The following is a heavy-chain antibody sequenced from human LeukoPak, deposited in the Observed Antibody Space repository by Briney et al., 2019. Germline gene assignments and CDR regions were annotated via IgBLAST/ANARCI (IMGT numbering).Heavy chain of an antibody. J-gene: IGHJ3*02. CDR1: GYTFTSYY. CDR3: ARTPMVRGVIMYGAFDI. CDR2: INPSGGST. D-gene: IGHD3-10*01. Sequence: GASVKVSCKASGYTFTSYYMHWVRQAPGQGLEWMGIINPSGGSTSYAQKFQGRVTMTRDISTSTVYMELSSLRSEDTAVYYCARTPMVRGVIMYGAFDIWGQGTMVTVSS. V-gene: IGHV1-46*01.